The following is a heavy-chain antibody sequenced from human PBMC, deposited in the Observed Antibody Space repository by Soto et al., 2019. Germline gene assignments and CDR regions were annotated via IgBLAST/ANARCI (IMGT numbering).Heavy chain of an antibody. Sequence: GGSLRLSCAASGFTFSSYWMHWVRQAPGKGLVWVSRISSSSSIRYYADSVKGRFTISRDNAKKSLYLQMNSLRAEDTAVYYCAGRIAVAPIDLWGQGTLVTVSS. D-gene: IGHD6-19*01. CDR3: AGRIAVAPIDL. CDR1: GFTFSSYW. J-gene: IGHJ5*02. CDR2: ISSSSSIR. V-gene: IGHV3-48*01.